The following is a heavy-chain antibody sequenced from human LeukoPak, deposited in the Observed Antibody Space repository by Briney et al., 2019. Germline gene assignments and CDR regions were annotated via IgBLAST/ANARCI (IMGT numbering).Heavy chain of an antibody. V-gene: IGHV3-21*04. CDR1: GFTFIIYS. CDR2: IDSSSRNI. J-gene: IGHJ4*02. Sequence: GGSLRLSCAASGFTFIIYSMNWVRQAPGKGLEWVSSIDSSSRNINYADSVKGRFTISRDNAKNALYLQMNSLRAEDTAVYYCAKDSYYDSSGYYPVDYWGQGTLVTVSS. CDR3: AKDSYYDSSGYYPVDY. D-gene: IGHD3-22*01.